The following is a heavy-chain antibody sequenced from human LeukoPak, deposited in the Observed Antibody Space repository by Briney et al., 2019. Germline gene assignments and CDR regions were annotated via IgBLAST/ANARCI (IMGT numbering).Heavy chain of an antibody. CDR3: ARQYCSSTSCYFDY. D-gene: IGHD2-2*01. Sequence: GGSLRLSCAASGFTFSSYAMHWVRQAPGKGLEWVAVISYDGSNKYYADSVKGRFTISRDNSKNTLYLQMNSLRAEDTAVYYCARQYCSSTSCYFDYWGQATLVTVSS. CDR1: GFTFSSYA. J-gene: IGHJ4*02. V-gene: IGHV3-30-3*01. CDR2: ISYDGSNK.